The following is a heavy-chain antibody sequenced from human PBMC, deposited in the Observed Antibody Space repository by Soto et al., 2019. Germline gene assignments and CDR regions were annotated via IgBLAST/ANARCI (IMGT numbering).Heavy chain of an antibody. V-gene: IGHV4-59*12. CDR1: GGSISSYY. J-gene: IGHJ4*02. Sequence: SETLSLTCTVSGGSISSYYWSWIRQPPGKGLEWIGYIYYSGSTNYNPSLKSRVTISVDTSKNQFSLKLSSVTAEDTAVYYCATPLTGVLRYFDQVAGYWGQGTLVTVSS. CDR3: ATPLTGVLRYFDQVAGY. CDR2: IYYSGST. D-gene: IGHD3-9*01.